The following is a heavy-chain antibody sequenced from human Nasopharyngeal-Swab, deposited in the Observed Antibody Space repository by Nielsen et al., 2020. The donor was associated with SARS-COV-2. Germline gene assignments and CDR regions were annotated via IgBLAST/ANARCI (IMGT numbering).Heavy chain of an antibody. CDR3: AKEPHLDYGAGTYYDS. Sequence: GGSLRLSCAASGFRFADYAMHWVRQIPGKGLEWVAGISWNSGHIGYGDSVRGRFTISRDNAKNSLYLQMNSLRPEDTGFYYCAKEPHLDYGAGTYYDSWGLGNLVTVSS. CDR1: GFRFADYA. D-gene: IGHD3-10*01. CDR2: ISWNSGHI. J-gene: IGHJ4*02. V-gene: IGHV3-9*01.